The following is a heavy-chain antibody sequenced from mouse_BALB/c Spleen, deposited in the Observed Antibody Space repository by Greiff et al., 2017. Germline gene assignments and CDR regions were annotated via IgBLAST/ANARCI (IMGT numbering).Heavy chain of an antibody. Sequence: EVHLVESGPGLVKPSQSLSLTCSVTGYSITSGYYWNWIRQFPGNKLEWMGYISYDGSNNYNPSLKNRISITRDTSKNQFFLKLNSVTTEDTATYYCAREHYRYDDSYAMDYWGQGTSVTVSS. CDR3: AREHYRYDDSYAMDY. J-gene: IGHJ4*01. CDR2: ISYDGSN. CDR1: GYSITSGYY. D-gene: IGHD2-14*01. V-gene: IGHV3-6*02.